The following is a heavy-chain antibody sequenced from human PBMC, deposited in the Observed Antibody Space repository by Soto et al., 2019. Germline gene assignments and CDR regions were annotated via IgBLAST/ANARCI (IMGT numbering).Heavy chain of an antibody. CDR3: ARGWDIVVVVAATAFDY. Sequence: SETLSLTCAVYGGSFSGYYWSWIRQPPGKGLKWIGEINHSGSTNYNPSLKSRVTISVDTSKNQFSLRLSSVTAADTAVYYCARGWDIVVVVAATAFDYWGQGTLVTVSS. CDR1: GGSFSGYY. CDR2: INHSGST. D-gene: IGHD2-15*01. V-gene: IGHV4-34*01. J-gene: IGHJ4*02.